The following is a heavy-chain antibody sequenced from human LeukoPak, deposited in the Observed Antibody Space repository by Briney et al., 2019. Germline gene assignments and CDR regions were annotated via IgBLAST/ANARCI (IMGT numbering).Heavy chain of an antibody. V-gene: IGHV3-48*01. D-gene: IGHD6-13*01. CDR3: ARDQRQLDYFDY. J-gene: IGHJ4*02. CDR2: ISSSSSTI. CDR1: GGSISSYY. Sequence: ETLSLTCTVSGGSISSYYWSWVRQAPGKGLEWVSYISSSSSTIYYADSVKGRFTISRDNAKNSLYLQMNSLRAEDTAVYYCARDQRQLDYFDYWGQGTLVTVSS.